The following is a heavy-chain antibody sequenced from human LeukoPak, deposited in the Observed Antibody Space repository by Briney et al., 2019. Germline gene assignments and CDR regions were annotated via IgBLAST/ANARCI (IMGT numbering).Heavy chain of an antibody. CDR2: INPNSGGT. CDR1: GYTFTGYY. D-gene: IGHD2-15*01. CDR3: ARDSGYCSGGSCYHEYFQH. J-gene: IGHJ1*01. V-gene: IGHV1-2*02. Sequence: ASVKVSCKASGYTFTGYYMHWVRQAPGQGLEWMGWINPNSGGTNYAQKFQGRVTMTRDTSISTAYMELSRLRSDDTAVYYCARDSGYCSGGSCYHEYFQHWGQGTLVTVSS.